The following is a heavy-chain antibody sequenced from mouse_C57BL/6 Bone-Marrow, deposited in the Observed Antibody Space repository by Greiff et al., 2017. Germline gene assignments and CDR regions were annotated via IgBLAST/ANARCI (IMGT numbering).Heavy chain of an antibody. D-gene: IGHD2-12*01. V-gene: IGHV1-64*01. J-gene: IGHJ3*01. CDR2: IHPNSGST. CDR3: ARKGYYLFAF. CDR1: GYTFTSYW. Sequence: QVQLQQPGAELVKPGASVKLSCKASGYTFTSYWMHWVKQRPGQGLEWIGMIHPNSGSTKYNEKFKSKATLTVDKSSSTAYMQLSSLTSEDSAVYYCARKGYYLFAFWCQGTLVMVSA.